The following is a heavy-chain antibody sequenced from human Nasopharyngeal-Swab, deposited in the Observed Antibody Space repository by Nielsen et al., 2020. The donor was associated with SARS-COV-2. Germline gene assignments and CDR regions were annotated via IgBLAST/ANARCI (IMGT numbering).Heavy chain of an antibody. CDR1: GYTFTSYG. CDR3: ARVSSGWSRGGDVYFDY. J-gene: IGHJ4*02. Sequence: ASVKVSCKASGYTFTSYGISWVRQAPGQGLEWMGWISAYNGNTNYAQKLQGRVTMTTDTSTSTAYMELRSLRSDDTAVYYCARVSSGWSRGGDVYFDYWGQGTLVTVSS. CDR2: ISAYNGNT. D-gene: IGHD6-19*01. V-gene: IGHV1-18*01.